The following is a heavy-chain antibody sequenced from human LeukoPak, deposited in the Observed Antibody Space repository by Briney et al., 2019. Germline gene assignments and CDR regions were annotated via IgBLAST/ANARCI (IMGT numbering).Heavy chain of an antibody. D-gene: IGHD6-19*01. CDR3: AKSGLSSGWYPFDN. J-gene: IGHJ4*02. CDR2: ISHDGNNK. Sequence: GRSLRLSCVASGFTFSSYGMHWVRQPPGKGLEWLAVISHDGNNKYYADSVRGRFTLSRDNSKNTLYLQVNSLRTEDTAVYYCAKSGLSSGWYPFDNWGQGALVTVSS. CDR1: GFTFSSYG. V-gene: IGHV3-30*18.